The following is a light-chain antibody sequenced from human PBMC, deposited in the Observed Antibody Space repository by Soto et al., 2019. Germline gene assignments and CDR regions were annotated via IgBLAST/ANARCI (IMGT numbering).Light chain of an antibody. CDR1: QSLLHSNGYNY. Sequence: DLVMTQSPLSLPVTPGEPASLSCRSSQSLLHSNGYNYLDWYLQKPGQSPQLPIYLGSNRASGVPDEVSGSGSGTDFTLTTSRVEAEDVWVYYCMQALQTPRTFGQGTRLEIK. CDR3: MQALQTPRT. CDR2: LGS. V-gene: IGKV2-28*01. J-gene: IGKJ5*01.